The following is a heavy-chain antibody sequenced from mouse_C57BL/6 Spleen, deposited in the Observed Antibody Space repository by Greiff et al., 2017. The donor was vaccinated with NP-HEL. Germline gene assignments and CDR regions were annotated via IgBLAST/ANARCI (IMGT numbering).Heavy chain of an antibody. CDR3: ASSYYGNPYYYAMDY. CDR1: GYTFTSYW. CDR2: IHPNSGST. J-gene: IGHJ4*01. Sequence: QVHVKQPGAELVKPGASVKLSCKASGYTFTSYWMHWVKQRPGQGLEWIGMIHPNSGSTNYNEKFKSKATLTVDKSSSTAYMQLSSLTSEDSAVYYCASSYYGNPYYYAMDYWGQGTSVTVSS. V-gene: IGHV1-64*01. D-gene: IGHD2-10*01.